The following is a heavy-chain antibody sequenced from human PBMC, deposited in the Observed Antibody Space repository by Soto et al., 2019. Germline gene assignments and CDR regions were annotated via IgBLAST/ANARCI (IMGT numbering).Heavy chain of an antibody. CDR3: ARLGYSSSWYDY. J-gene: IGHJ4*02. Sequence: RGSLRLSCAASGFTFSSYSMNWVRQAPGKGLEWVSSISSSSSYIYYADSVKGRFTISRDNAKNSLYLQMNSLRAEDTAVYYCARLGYSSSWYDYWGQGTLVTVSS. CDR1: GFTFSSYS. D-gene: IGHD6-13*01. CDR2: ISSSSSYI. V-gene: IGHV3-21*01.